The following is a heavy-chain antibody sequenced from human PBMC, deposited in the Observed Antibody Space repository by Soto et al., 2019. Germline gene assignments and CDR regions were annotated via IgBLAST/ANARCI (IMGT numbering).Heavy chain of an antibody. J-gene: IGHJ4*02. Sequence: WESXSLSGACSGGPFSRYCGRWFRQAPGQGREWGAVIWYDGSKEYYGDSVNGRFTISRDNSTQTLYLQMKSLRAEDTAVYHCATDRVPGRRPIPTHPDYWGRGPLVTVS. CDR3: ATDRVPGRRPIPTHPDY. CDR2: IWYDGSKE. CDR1: GGPFSRYC. D-gene: IGHD1-1*01. V-gene: IGHV3-33*01.